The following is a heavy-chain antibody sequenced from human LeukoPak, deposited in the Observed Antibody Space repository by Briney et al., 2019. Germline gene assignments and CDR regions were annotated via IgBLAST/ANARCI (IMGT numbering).Heavy chain of an antibody. CDR2: INTNTGNP. Sequence: GASVKVSCKASGYTFTSYAMNWVRQAPGQGLEWMGWINTNTGNPTYAQGFTGRFVFSLDASVSTAYLQISSLKAEDTAVYYCARPSRGLGSPPPDYWGQGTLVTVSS. J-gene: IGHJ4*02. CDR3: ARPSRGLGSPPPDY. D-gene: IGHD3-10*01. CDR1: GYTFTSYA. V-gene: IGHV7-4-1*02.